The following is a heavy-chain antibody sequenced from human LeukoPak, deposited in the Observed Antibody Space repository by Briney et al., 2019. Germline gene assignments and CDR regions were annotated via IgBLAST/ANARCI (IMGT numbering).Heavy chain of an antibody. CDR2: ISSSSSYI. J-gene: IGHJ4*02. V-gene: IGHV3-21*01. CDR1: GFTFSSYS. Sequence: GGSLRLSCAASGFTFSSYSMNWVRQAPGKGLEWVSSISSSSSYIYYADSVKGRFTISRDNAKNSLYLQMNSLRAEDTAVYYCAKEGSGSYYYYFDYWGQGTLVTVSS. D-gene: IGHD1-26*01. CDR3: AKEGSGSYYYYFDY.